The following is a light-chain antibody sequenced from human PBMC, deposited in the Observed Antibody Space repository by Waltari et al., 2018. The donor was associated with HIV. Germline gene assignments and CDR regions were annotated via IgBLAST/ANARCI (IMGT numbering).Light chain of an antibody. Sequence: SFELTQPPSVSVSPGHTARITCSGDDLTKTYAYWYQQKTGTAPVLIIYKDTESPSGIPERFSGSISGTTVTLTISGVQAEDEADYYCQSANSRGTSLVFGGGTKLTVL. J-gene: IGLJ3*02. CDR2: KDT. CDR1: DLTKTY. CDR3: QSANSRGTSLV. V-gene: IGLV3-25*03.